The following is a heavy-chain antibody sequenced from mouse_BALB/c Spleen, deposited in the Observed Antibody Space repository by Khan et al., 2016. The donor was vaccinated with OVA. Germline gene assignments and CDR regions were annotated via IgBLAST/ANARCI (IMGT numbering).Heavy chain of an antibody. V-gene: IGHV14-3*02. Sequence: VQLKQSGAELVKSGATVKLSCTASGLNIKDTYMHWLKKWPEQGLEWIGRIDPPNGNTKYDQKFQGKGTITKDKSSNKAYLEISSLTSEDTAFYYCAIMTRKWCQCTTLTVSS. CDR1: GLNIKDTY. J-gene: IGHJ2*01. CDR3: AIMTRK. CDR2: IDPPNGNT.